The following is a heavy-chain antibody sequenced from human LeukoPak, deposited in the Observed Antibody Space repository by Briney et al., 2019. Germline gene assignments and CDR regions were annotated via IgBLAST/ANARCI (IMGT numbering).Heavy chain of an antibody. V-gene: IGHV3-30*02. CDR1: GFTFSSYG. CDR2: IRFDGSTK. J-gene: IGHJ4*02. Sequence: GGSLRLSCAASGFTFSSYGIHWVRQAPGKGLEWVTFIRFDGSTKYYSDSAKGRFTISRDNSKNTVYLQMNSLRPDDTAIYYCAKVLDILTADYFRPDVYYFDYWGRGTLVTVSS. D-gene: IGHD3-9*01. CDR3: AKVLDILTADYFRPDVYYFDY.